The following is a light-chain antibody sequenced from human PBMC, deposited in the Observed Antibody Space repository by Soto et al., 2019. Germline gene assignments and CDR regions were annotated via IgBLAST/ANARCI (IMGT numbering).Light chain of an antibody. CDR1: SSNIGSHT. CDR2: NTY. V-gene: IGLV1-44*01. Sequence: QAVVTQPPSASGTPGQRVTIPCSGSSSNIGSHTVNWYQQLPGTAPRLLIFNTYYRPSGVPDRFSGSKYGTSASLAISWLQSEDEADYYCAAWDESLNGVVFGGGTKLTVL. J-gene: IGLJ2*01. CDR3: AAWDESLNGVV.